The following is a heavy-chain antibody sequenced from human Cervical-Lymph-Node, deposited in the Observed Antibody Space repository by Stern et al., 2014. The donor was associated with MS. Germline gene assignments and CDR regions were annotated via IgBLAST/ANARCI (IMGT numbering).Heavy chain of an antibody. CDR2: ISSNGGST. D-gene: IGHD2-21*02. CDR1: GFTFSSYA. J-gene: IGHJ2*01. V-gene: IGHV3-64*01. Sequence: EVHLVESGGGLVQPGGSLRLSCAAFGFTFSSYAMHWVRQAPGKGLEYVSVISSNGGSTYYANSVKGRFTISRDNSKNTLYLHMGSLRVEDMAVYYCARGVTYCGGDCYGWYFDLWGRGTLVTVSS. CDR3: ARGVTYCGGDCYGWYFDL.